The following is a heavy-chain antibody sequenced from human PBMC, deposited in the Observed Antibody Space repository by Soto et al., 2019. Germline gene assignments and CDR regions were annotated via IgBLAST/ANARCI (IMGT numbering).Heavy chain of an antibody. CDR1: GFTFSSYA. D-gene: IGHD3-22*01. Sequence: GGSLRLSCAASGFTFSSYAMHWVRQAPGKGLEWVAVISYDGSNKYYADSVKGRFTISRDNSKNTLYLQMNSLRAEDTAVYYCASSLVGVIDYYYYGMDVWGQGTTVTVSS. CDR2: ISYDGSNK. V-gene: IGHV3-30-3*01. J-gene: IGHJ6*02. CDR3: ASSLVGVIDYYYYGMDV.